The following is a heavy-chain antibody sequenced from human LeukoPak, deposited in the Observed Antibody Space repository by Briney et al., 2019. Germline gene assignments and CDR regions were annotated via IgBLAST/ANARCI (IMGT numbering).Heavy chain of an antibody. CDR3: AKDTYYYGSGSYFFDY. CDR1: GFTFSSYA. D-gene: IGHD3-10*01. V-gene: IGHV3-30*04. CDR2: ISYDGSNK. Sequence: GGSLRLSCAASGFTFSSYAMHWVRQAPGKGLEWVAVISYDGSNKYYADSVKGRFTISRDNSKNTLYLQMNSLRAEDTAVYYCAKDTYYYGSGSYFFDYWGQGTLVTVSS. J-gene: IGHJ4*02.